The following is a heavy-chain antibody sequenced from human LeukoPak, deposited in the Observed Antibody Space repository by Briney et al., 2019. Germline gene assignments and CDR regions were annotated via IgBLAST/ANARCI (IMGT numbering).Heavy chain of an antibody. V-gene: IGHV4-61*02. CDR3: ARDYYGSGRRHAFDI. CDR2: IYTSGST. D-gene: IGHD3-10*01. CDR1: GGSISSGSYY. J-gene: IGHJ3*02. Sequence: SETLSLTCTVSGGSISSGSYYWSWIRQPAGKGLEWIGRIYTSGSTNYNPSLKSRVTTSVDTSKNQFSLKLSSVTAADTAVYYCARDYYGSGRRHAFDIWGQGTMVTVSS.